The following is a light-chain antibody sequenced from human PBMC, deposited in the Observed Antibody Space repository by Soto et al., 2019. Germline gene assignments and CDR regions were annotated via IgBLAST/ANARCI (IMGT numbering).Light chain of an antibody. CDR1: SSDIGSYHL. CDR3: CSYAGSSTVV. V-gene: IGLV2-23*01. Sequence: QSVLTQPASVSGSPRQSITISCTGTSSDIGSYHLVSWYQQHPGKAPKLIIYEGSKRPSGVSNRFSGSKSGNTASLTISGLQAEDEADYYCCSYAGSSTVVFGGGTKVTVL. CDR2: EGS. J-gene: IGLJ2*01.